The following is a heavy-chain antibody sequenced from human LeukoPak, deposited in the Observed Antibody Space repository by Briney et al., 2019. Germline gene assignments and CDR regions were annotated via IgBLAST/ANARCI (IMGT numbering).Heavy chain of an antibody. J-gene: IGHJ5*02. CDR3: ATDLRTPSA. Sequence: GGSLRLSRAASGFTFRTSAMSWVRPAPGKGLEWVSSISGNAHSTYYADSVKGRFTISRDNSKNTLYLQMNSLRAEDTAVYYCATDLRTPSAWGQGALVTVSS. V-gene: IGHV3-23*01. CDR2: ISGNAHST. CDR1: GFTFRTSA. D-gene: IGHD1-1*01.